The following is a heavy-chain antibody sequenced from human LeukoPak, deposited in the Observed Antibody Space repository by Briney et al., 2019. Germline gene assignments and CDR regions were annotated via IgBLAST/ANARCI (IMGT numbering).Heavy chain of an antibody. CDR2: INPNSGGT. J-gene: IGHJ4*02. CDR1: GYTFTDYY. D-gene: IGHD5-12*01. V-gene: IGHV1-2*02. Sequence: ASVKVSCKASGYTFTDYYMHWVRQAPGQGLEWMGWINPNSGGTNYAQKFQGRVTMTRDTSISTAYMELSRLTSDETAVYHCARDDASVGYIYGRFDYWGQGTLVTVSS. CDR3: ARDDASVGYIYGRFDY.